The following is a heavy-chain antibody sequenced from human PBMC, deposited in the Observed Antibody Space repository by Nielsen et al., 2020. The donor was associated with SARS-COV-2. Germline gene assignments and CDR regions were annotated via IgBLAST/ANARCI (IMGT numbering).Heavy chain of an antibody. CDR3: ATLTQIAVAAPGYFDY. CDR1: GGSISSSSYY. V-gene: IGHV4-39*01. J-gene: IGHJ4*02. Sequence: SETLSLTCTVSGGSISSSSYYWGWIRQPPGKGLEWIGSIYCSGSTYYNPSLKSRVTISVDTSKNQFSLKLSSVTAADTAVYYCATLTQIAVAAPGYFDYWGQGTLVTVSS. CDR2: IYCSGST. D-gene: IGHD6-19*01.